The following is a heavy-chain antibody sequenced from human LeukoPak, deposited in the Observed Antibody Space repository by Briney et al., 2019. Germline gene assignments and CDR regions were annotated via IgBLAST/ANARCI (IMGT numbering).Heavy chain of an antibody. CDR3: AKWYGGRSYFDS. V-gene: IGHV3-23*01. J-gene: IGHJ4*02. CDR1: GSTFSSYV. CDR2: ISGSGGST. Sequence: PGGSLRLSCAASGSTFSSYVMSWVRQAPGKGLEWVSTISGSGGSTYYADSVKGRFTISRDKSTNTLYLQMNSLRAEDTAVYYCAKWYGGRSYFDSWGQGTLVTVSS. D-gene: IGHD1-26*01.